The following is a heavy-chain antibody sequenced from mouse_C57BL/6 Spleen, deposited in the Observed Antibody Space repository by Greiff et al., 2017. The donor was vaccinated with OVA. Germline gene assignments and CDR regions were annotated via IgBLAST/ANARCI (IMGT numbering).Heavy chain of an antibody. J-gene: IGHJ1*03. Sequence: QVQLQQFGPELVKPGASVKISCKASGYAFSSSWLNWVKQRPGKGLGWIGRIYPGDGDTNYNGKFKGKATLTADKSSSTAYMQLSSLTSEDSAVYFCARARYGSSPYWYFDVWGTGTTVTVSS. CDR3: ARARYGSSPYWYFDV. CDR1: GYAFSSSW. CDR2: IYPGDGDT. V-gene: IGHV1-82*01. D-gene: IGHD1-1*01.